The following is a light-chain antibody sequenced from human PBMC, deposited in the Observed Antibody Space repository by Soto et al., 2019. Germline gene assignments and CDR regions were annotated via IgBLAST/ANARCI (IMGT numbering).Light chain of an antibody. CDR2: GAS. V-gene: IGKV3-20*01. CDR3: QQYGSSPTT. J-gene: IGKJ1*01. CDR1: QSVSSSY. Sequence: EIVLTQSPGTLSLSPGERATLSCRASQSVSSSYLGWYQQKPGQAPRRLIFGASIRATGIPDRFSGSGSGTDFTLTISRLEPEDFAVYYCQQYGSSPTTFGQGTKVDI.